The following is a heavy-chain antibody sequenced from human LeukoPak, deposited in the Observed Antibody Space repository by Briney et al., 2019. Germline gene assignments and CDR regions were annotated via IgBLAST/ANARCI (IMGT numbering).Heavy chain of an antibody. CDR1: GFTFSSYA. V-gene: IGHV3-23*01. Sequence: GGSLRLSCAASGFTFSSYAMSWVRQAPGKGLEWVSAISGSGGSTYYADSVKGRFTISRDNSKNTLYLQMNSLRAEDTAVYYCAKLSDSSSWREYYYYGMDVWGQGTTVTVSS. CDR3: AKLSDSSSWREYYYYGMDV. J-gene: IGHJ6*02. D-gene: IGHD6-13*01. CDR2: ISGSGGST.